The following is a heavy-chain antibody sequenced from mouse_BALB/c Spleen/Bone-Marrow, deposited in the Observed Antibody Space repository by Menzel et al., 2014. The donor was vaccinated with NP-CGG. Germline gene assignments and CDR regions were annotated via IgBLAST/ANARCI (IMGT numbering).Heavy chain of an antibody. CDR1: GYTFTDYT. J-gene: IGHJ2*01. V-gene: IGHV1-22*01. Sequence: VQLQQSGPELVKPGASVKISCKTSGYTFTDYTMHWVRQSHGKSLEWIGSINPNNGGSSCNQKFKAKATLTIDKSSSTPYMELRCLTSEDSAVYYCARAVHFDYWGQGTTLTVSS. CDR3: ARAVHFDY. CDR2: INPNNGGS.